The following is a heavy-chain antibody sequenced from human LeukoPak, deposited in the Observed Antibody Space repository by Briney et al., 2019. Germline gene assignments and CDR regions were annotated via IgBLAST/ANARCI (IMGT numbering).Heavy chain of an antibody. V-gene: IGHV3-9*01. CDR2: MSWTSGSI. D-gene: IGHD6-19*01. Sequence: GRSLRLSCGVSEFTFDDYVIHWVRQGPGKGLEWVAAMSWTSGSIAYADSVKGRFNIFRDNAQSSLYLQMNSRRAEDTALYYCARSSGSYDGYYGVEVWGQGTTVIVSS. CDR1: EFTFDDYV. J-gene: IGHJ6*02. CDR3: ARSSGSYDGYYGVEV.